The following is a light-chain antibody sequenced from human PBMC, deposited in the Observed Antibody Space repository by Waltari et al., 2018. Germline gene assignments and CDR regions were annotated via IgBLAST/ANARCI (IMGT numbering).Light chain of an antibody. CDR3: QQYNNWPPIT. CDR1: QSVSST. V-gene: IGKV3-15*01. J-gene: IGKJ5*01. Sequence: EIVMTQSPATLSVSPGERATLSCRASQSVSSTLAWYQQKPGQAPRLLIYGASTRANGIPPRFSGSGSGTEFTLTISSLQSEDFAVYYCQQYNNWPPITFGQGTRLEIK. CDR2: GAS.